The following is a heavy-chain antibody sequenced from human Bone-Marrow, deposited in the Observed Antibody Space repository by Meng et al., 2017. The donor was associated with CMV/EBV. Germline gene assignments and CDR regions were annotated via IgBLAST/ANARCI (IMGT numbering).Heavy chain of an antibody. J-gene: IGHJ5*02. V-gene: IGHV4-39*07. CDR3: ASVPGYCSSTSCLNWFDP. Sequence: SETLSLTCTVAGGSISSSSYYWGWIRQPPGKGLEWIGSIYYSGSTYYNPSLKSRVTISVDTSKNQFSLKLSSVTAADTAVYYCASVPGYCSSTSCLNWFDPWGQRTLVTVSS. CDR2: IYYSGST. D-gene: IGHD2-2*01. CDR1: GGSISSSSYY.